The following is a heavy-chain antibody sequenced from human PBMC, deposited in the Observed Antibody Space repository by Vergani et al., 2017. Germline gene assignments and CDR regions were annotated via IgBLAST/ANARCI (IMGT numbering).Heavy chain of an antibody. CDR2: VFHLGTV. V-gene: IGHV4-38-2*02. D-gene: IGHD3-22*01. CDR3: VRDLYSRGPFDV. Sequence: QVQLQESGPGLLKTSETLSLTCNVSGVSITRGNYWGWVRQSPGTGLEWIASVFHLGTVYYNPSLRSRGRISIDAYNVLSLRLQSVTAADTAVYFCVRDLYSRGPFDVWGQGSLVTVSS. CDR1: GVSITRGNY. J-gene: IGHJ4*01.